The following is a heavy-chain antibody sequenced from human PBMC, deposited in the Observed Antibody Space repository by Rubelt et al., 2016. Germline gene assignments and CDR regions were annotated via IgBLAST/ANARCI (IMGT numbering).Heavy chain of an antibody. V-gene: IGHV4-34*01. J-gene: IGHJ2*01. Sequence: QVQLQQWGAGLLKPSETLSLTCAVYGGSFSGYYWSWIRQPPGKGLEWIGEINHSGRTNYNPSLKSRVTRSVDTSKNQFSLKLSSVTAADTAVYYCARRRRYSGSSYWYFDLWGRGTLVTVSS. CDR1: GGSFSGYY. CDR3: ARRRRYSGSSYWYFDL. CDR2: INHSGRT. D-gene: IGHD1-26*01.